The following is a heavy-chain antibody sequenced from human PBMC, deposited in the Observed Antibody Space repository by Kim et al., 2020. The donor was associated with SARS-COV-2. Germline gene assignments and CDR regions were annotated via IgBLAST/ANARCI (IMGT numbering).Heavy chain of an antibody. V-gene: IGHV3-23*01. J-gene: IGHJ4*02. CDR2: ISGSGGST. CDR3: AKDRLVYCGGDCYSEFDY. CDR1: GFTFSSYA. Sequence: GGSLRLSCAASGFTFSSYAMSWVRQAPGKGLEWVSAISGSGGSTYYADSVKGRFTISRDNSKNTLYLQMNSLRAEDTAVYYCAKDRLVYCGGDCYSEFDYWGQGTLVTVSS. D-gene: IGHD2-21*02.